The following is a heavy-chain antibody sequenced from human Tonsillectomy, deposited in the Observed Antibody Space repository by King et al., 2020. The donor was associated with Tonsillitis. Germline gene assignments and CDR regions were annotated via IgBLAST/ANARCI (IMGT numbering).Heavy chain of an antibody. V-gene: IGHV4-38-2*02. CDR1: GYSISSGYY. CDR3: GSDDRSGRSVYDC. D-gene: IGHD6-25*01. Sequence: QLQESGPGLVKPSETLSLTCTVSGYSISSGYYWGWIRQPPGGGLEWIGRIYHSGGTYYNPSLKSRGTISVDTSKNQFSLQLSSVTAAATAVYYCGSDDRSGRSVYDCGGQGTLVTVSA. J-gene: IGHJ4*02. CDR2: IYHSGGT.